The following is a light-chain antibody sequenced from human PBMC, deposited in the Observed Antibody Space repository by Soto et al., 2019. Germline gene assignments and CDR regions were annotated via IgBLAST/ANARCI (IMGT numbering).Light chain of an antibody. CDR3: CSYAGSYTFG. J-gene: IGLJ2*01. V-gene: IGLV2-11*01. CDR2: DVS. Sequence: QSALTQPRSVSGSPGQSVTISCTGTSSDVGGYNYVSWYQQHPGKAPKLMIYDVSKRPSGVPDRFSGSKSGATASLTISGLQAEDEADYYCCSYAGSYTFGFGGGTQLTVL. CDR1: SSDVGGYNY.